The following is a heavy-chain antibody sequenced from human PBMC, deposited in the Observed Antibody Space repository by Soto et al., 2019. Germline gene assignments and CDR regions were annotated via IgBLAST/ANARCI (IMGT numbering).Heavy chain of an antibody. CDR3: ARDGGRHSGGIDY. Sequence: QVQLVQSGAQVKKPGSSVKVSCKASGGTFSSYSMNWVRQAPGQGLEWMGEIIPIFGTANYSQKFQGRVTVTADESTSTAYMALSSLISDDTAVYYCARDGGRHSGGIDYWGQGTLVTVSS. V-gene: IGHV1-69*01. D-gene: IGHD1-26*01. CDR2: IIPIFGTA. J-gene: IGHJ4*02. CDR1: GGTFSSYS.